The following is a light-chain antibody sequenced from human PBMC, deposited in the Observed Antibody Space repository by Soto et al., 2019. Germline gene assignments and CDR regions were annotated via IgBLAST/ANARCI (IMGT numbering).Light chain of an antibody. J-gene: IGLJ3*02. CDR2: GNS. V-gene: IGLV1-40*01. CDR3: QSFDSSLSGWV. Sequence: QSVLTQPPSVSGAPGQRVTISCTGSSSNIGAGYDVHWYQHLPETAPKLLIYGNSNRPSGVPDRFSGSNSGTSASLAITGLQADDEADYFCQSFDSSLSGWVFGGGTKLTVL. CDR1: SSNIGAGYD.